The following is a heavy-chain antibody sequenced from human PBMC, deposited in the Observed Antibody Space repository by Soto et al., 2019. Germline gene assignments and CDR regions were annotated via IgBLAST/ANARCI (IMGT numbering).Heavy chain of an antibody. J-gene: IGHJ4*02. CDR2: IKSHTDGGTT. V-gene: IGHV3-15*07. CDR3: TTDSISSWSPSTFDY. D-gene: IGHD6-13*01. CDR1: GFTFNNAW. Sequence: EVQLVESGGGLVKPGGSLRVSCAASGFTFNNAWMNWVRQTPGKGLEWVGRIKSHTDGGTTEYAAPVKGRFTISRADAKNTLYLQMHSLKTDHSALYYCTTDSISSWSPSTFDYWGQGTLVTVSS.